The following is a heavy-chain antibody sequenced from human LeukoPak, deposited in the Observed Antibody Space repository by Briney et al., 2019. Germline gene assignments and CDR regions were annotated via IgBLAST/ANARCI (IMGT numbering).Heavy chain of an antibody. D-gene: IGHD5-18*01. V-gene: IGHV4-59*12. CDR1: GGSISSYY. Sequence: SETLSLTCTVSGGSISSYYWSWIRQPPGKGLEWIGYIYYSGSTNYNPSLKSRVTISVDRSKNQFSLKLSSVTAADTAVYYCARVPDIAMALFDYWGQGTLVTVSS. CDR2: IYYSGST. J-gene: IGHJ4*02. CDR3: ARVPDIAMALFDY.